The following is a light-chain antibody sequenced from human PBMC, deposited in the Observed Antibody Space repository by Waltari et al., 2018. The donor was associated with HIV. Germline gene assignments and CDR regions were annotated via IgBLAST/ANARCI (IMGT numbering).Light chain of an antibody. CDR2: AVS. V-gene: IGLV2-14*03. Sequence: QSALTQPASVSGSPGQSITIYCTGTSSDVGGYNYVSWYQQHPGKAPKLMIYAVSNRPSGVSNRFSGSKSGNTASLTISGLQAEDEADYYCSSYTSSRSYVFGTGTRVTV. J-gene: IGLJ1*01. CDR1: SSDVGGYNY. CDR3: SSYTSSRSYV.